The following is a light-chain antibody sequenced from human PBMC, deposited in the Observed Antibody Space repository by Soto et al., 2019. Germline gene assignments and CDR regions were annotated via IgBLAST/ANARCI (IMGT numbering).Light chain of an antibody. CDR3: QQYGSSSWT. CDR1: QSVSSSY. J-gene: IGKJ1*01. V-gene: IGKV3-20*01. Sequence: EIVLTQSPGTLSLSPGERATLSCRASQSVSSSYLAWYQQKSGQAPRLLIYGTSSRATAISDRFSGSGSGTDFTFTISRLEPEDFAVYYCQQYGSSSWTFGQGTKLDIK. CDR2: GTS.